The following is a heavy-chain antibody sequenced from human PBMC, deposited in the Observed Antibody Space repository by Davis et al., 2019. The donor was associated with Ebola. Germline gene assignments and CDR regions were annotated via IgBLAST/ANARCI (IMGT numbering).Heavy chain of an antibody. D-gene: IGHD6-19*01. V-gene: IGHV1-3*01. J-gene: IGHJ4*02. Sequence: KFQGRVTITRDTSASTAYMELSSLRSEDTAVYYCARVHSSGWYYFDYWGQGTLVTVSS. CDR3: ARVHSSGWYYFDY.